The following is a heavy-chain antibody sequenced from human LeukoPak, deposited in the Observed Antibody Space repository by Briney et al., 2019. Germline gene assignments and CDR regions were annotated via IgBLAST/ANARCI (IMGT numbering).Heavy chain of an antibody. CDR3: SGLLDGSGQGDY. CDR2: IYYSGST. J-gene: IGHJ4*02. V-gene: IGHV4-39*01. D-gene: IGHD3-22*01. CDR1: GGSISSSSYY. Sequence: SETLSLTCTVSGGSISSSSYYWGWIRQPPGKGLEWIGSIYYSGSTYNNPSLKSRVTISVDTSKNQFSLKLSPVTAADTAVYHGSGLLDGSGQGDYGDRGTLV.